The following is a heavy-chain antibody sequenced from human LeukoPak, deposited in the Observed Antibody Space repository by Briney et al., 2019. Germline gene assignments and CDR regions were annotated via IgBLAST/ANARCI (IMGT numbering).Heavy chain of an antibody. D-gene: IGHD3-3*01. V-gene: IGHV1-2*02. CDR1: GYTFTGYY. Sequence: ASVKVSCKASGYTFTGYYMHWVRQAPGQGLEWMGWINPNSGGTNYAQKFQGRVTMTRDTSISTAYMELSSLRSEDTAVYYCARGDQYDFWSGYFPFDYWGQGTLVTVSS. J-gene: IGHJ4*02. CDR2: INPNSGGT. CDR3: ARGDQYDFWSGYFPFDY.